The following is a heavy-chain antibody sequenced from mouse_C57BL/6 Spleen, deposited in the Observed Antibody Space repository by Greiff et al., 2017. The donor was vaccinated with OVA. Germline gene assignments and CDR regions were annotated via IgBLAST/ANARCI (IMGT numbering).Heavy chain of an antibody. V-gene: IGHV1-50*01. CDR2: IDPSDSYT. J-gene: IGHJ1*03. CDR1: GYTFTSYW. Sequence: QVQLQQSGAELVKPGASVKLSCKASGYTFTSYWMQWVKQRPGQGLEWIGEIDPSDSYTNYNQKFKGKATLTVDTSSSTAYMQLSSLTSEDSAVYYCARRSGYYEWYFDVWGTGTTVTVSS. D-gene: IGHD3-1*01. CDR3: ARRSGYYEWYFDV.